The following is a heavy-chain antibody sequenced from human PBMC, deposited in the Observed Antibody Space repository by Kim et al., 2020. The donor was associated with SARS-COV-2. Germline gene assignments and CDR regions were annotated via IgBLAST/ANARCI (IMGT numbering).Heavy chain of an antibody. Sequence: GRFTIARDNSKSTLYLKMNSLRAEDTAVYYCAKDGNTIMVTYYYYRGMDVWGQGTTVTVSS. J-gene: IGHJ6*02. CDR3: AKDGNTIMVTYYYYRGMDV. D-gene: IGHD5-18*01. V-gene: IGHV3-30*02.